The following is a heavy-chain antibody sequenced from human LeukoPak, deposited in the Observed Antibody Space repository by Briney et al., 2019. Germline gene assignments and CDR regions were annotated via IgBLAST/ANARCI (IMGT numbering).Heavy chain of an antibody. J-gene: IGHJ4*02. CDR3: ARGRPHGNDY. Sequence: QAGGSLRLSCAASGFTFNNYGMHWVRQAPGKGLVWVSRIASDGSSTTYADSVKGRFSISRDNAKNTLYLQMNSLRVEDTAVYYCARGRPHGNDYWGQGTLVTVSS. CDR1: GFTFNNYG. V-gene: IGHV3-74*01. D-gene: IGHD4-23*01. CDR2: IASDGSST.